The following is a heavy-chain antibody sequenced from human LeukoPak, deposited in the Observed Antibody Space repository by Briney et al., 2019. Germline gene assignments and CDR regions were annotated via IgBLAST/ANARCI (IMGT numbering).Heavy chain of an antibody. Sequence: GGSLRLSCAASGFTFSGYGMHWVRQAPGKGLEWVAVIWYDGSNEYYADSVKGRFTISRDNSRDTLYLEMNSLRAEDRAVYYCARANSSAWHNFDFWGQGTLVTVSS. CDR2: IWYDGSNE. D-gene: IGHD6-19*01. CDR3: ARANSSAWHNFDF. CDR1: GFTFSGYG. J-gene: IGHJ4*02. V-gene: IGHV3-30*19.